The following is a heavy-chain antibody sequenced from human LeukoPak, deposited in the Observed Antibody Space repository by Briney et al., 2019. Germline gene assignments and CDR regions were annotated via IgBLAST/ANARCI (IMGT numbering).Heavy chain of an antibody. J-gene: IGHJ4*02. V-gene: IGHV4-4*02. D-gene: IGHD6-19*01. CDR3: ARGLYSSDAY. CDR2: AYHSGIT. Sequence: SETLSLTCGVSGGSITSDNWWIWVRQPPGKGLEWIGEAYHSGITNYNPSLKSRVTMSVDKSKNQFSLSLSSVTAADTAVYHCARGLYSSDAYWGQGILVTVSS. CDR1: GGSITSDNW.